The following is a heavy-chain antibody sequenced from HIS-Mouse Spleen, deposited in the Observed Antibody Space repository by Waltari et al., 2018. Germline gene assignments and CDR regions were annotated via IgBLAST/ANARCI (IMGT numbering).Heavy chain of an antibody. CDR2: IYYSGST. D-gene: IGHD4-17*01. J-gene: IGHJ6*02. CDR3: ARVRGFGADYPLYGGNTPYYYGMDV. Sequence: QLQLQESGPGLVKPSETLSLTCTVSGGSISSSSYYWGWIREPPGQGLAWIGSIYYSGSTYYNPSLKSRVTISVDTSKNQFSLKLSSVTAADTAVYYCARVRGFGADYPLYGGNTPYYYGMDVWGQGTTVTVSS. V-gene: IGHV4-39*07. CDR1: GGSISSSSYY.